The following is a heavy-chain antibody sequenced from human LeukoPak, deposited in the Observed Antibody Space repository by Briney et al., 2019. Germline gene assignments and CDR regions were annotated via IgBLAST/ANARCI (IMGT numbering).Heavy chain of an antibody. D-gene: IGHD2-15*01. Sequence: SQTLSLTCAVSGGSISSGAYFWRWIRQHPGKGLEWIGYIYYSGSTYYNLSLKSRVTISVDTSNNQFSLELSSVTAADTAVYYCARGSSCSGGSCYRDYYYYGMDVWGQGTTVTVSS. CDR2: IYYSGST. CDR3: ARGSSCSGGSCYRDYYYYGMDV. V-gene: IGHV4-31*11. CDR1: GGSISSGAYF. J-gene: IGHJ6*02.